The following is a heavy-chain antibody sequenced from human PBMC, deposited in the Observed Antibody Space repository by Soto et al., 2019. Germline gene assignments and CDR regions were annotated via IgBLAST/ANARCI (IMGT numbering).Heavy chain of an antibody. J-gene: IGHJ3*02. CDR3: ARPVITMIVAQDGAFDI. CDR2: IYYSGST. V-gene: IGHV4-59*08. D-gene: IGHD3-22*01. Sequence: SETLSLTCTVSGVSISSYYWSWIRQPPGKGLEWIGYIYYSGSTNYNPSLKSRVTISVDTSKNQFSLKLSSVNAADTAVYYCARPVITMIVAQDGAFDIWGQGTMVTVSS. CDR1: GVSISSYY.